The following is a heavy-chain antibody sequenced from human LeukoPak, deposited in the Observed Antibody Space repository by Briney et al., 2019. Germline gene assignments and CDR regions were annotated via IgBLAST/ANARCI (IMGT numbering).Heavy chain of an antibody. V-gene: IGHV1-18*01. CDR3: ARDVGSIRKYCSSTSCYEVDY. Sequence: ASVKVSCKASGYTFTSYGISWVRQAPGQGLEWMGWIGAYNGNTNYAQKLQGRVTMTTDTSTSTAYMELRSLRSDGTAVYYCARDVGSIRKYCSSTSCYEVDYWGQGTLVTVSS. CDR1: GYTFTSYG. CDR2: IGAYNGNT. J-gene: IGHJ4*02. D-gene: IGHD2-2*01.